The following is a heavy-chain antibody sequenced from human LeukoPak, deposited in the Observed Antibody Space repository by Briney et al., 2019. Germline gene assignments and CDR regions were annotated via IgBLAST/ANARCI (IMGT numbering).Heavy chain of an antibody. Sequence: PETRSLTCAVYGGSFSFYYWSWIRQPPEKGLEWIGEINLSGSTNYNPSLKSRVTISIDTSKNQFSLKLSSVTAADTAVYYCARGGFYCGDDCYVDYWGQGTLVT. CDR3: ARGGFYCGDDCYVDY. CDR1: GGSFSFYY. D-gene: IGHD2-21*02. J-gene: IGHJ4*02. CDR2: INLSGST. V-gene: IGHV4-34*01.